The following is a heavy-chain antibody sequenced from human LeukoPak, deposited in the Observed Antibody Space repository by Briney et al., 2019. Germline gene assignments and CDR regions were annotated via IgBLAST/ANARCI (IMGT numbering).Heavy chain of an antibody. CDR3: AGRASCGGDCYQFDY. V-gene: IGHV3-23*01. D-gene: IGHD2-21*02. CDR2: ISASGGGT. Sequence: GGSLRLSCAASGFTFSNYAMSWVRQAPGQGLEWVSGISASGGGTYYADSVKGRFTISRDNSKNTLYLQMNSLRAEDTAVYYCAGRASCGGDCYQFDYWGQGTLVTVSS. CDR1: GFTFSNYA. J-gene: IGHJ4*02.